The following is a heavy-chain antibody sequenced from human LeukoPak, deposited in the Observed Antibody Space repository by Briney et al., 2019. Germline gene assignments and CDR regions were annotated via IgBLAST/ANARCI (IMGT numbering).Heavy chain of an antibody. V-gene: IGHV3-9*01. CDR2: INWNSGSV. CDR1: GFTFDGFA. Sequence: GGSLRLSCAAPGFTFDGFALFWVRQAPGKGLEYVSGINWNSGSVDHADSVKGRFTTPRDNAKNSLYLQMNSLRVEDTALYYCAKGTGGYYGPFDSWGQGTLVTVSS. D-gene: IGHD3-22*01. CDR3: AKGTGGYYGPFDS. J-gene: IGHJ4*02.